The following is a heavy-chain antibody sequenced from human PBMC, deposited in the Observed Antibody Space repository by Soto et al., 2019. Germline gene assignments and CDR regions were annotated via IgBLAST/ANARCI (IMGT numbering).Heavy chain of an antibody. Sequence: SETLSLTCTVSGGSISSGDYYWSWIRQPPGKGLEWIGYIYYSGSTYYNPSLKSRVTISVDTSKNQFSLKPSSVTAADTAVYYCARAELNSSSWYSVYYYGMDVCGQGTTVTVS. CDR1: GGSISSGDYY. CDR3: ARAELNSSSWYSVYYYGMDV. D-gene: IGHD6-13*01. CDR2: IYYSGST. J-gene: IGHJ6*02. V-gene: IGHV4-30-4*01.